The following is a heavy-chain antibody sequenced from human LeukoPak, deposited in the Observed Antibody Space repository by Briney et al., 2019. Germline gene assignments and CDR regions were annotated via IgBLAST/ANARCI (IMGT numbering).Heavy chain of an antibody. CDR3: ARGGHRQKEF. CDR2: INPDGSGK. V-gene: IGHV3-7*01. J-gene: IGHJ4*02. D-gene: IGHD3-10*01. Sequence: GGSLRLSCAASGFSLRNYWMTWVRQSPGKGLEWVAIINPDGSGKYSVDSVKGRFTISRDNAKNSLYLQMSSLRVEDTAVYYCARGGHRQKEFWGQGTLVTVSS. CDR1: GFSLRNYW.